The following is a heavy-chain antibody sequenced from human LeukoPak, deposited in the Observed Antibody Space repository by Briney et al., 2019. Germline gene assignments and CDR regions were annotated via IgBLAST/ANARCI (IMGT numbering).Heavy chain of an antibody. Sequence: SETLSLTCTVSGYSISSGYYWGWIRQPPGKGLEWIGSIYHSGSTYYNPSLKSRVTISVDTSKNQFSLKLSSVTAADTAVYYCARDRGYYYGMDVWGQGTTVTVSS. CDR1: GYSISSGYY. V-gene: IGHV4-38-2*02. CDR3: ARDRGYYYGMDV. CDR2: IYHSGST. J-gene: IGHJ6*02.